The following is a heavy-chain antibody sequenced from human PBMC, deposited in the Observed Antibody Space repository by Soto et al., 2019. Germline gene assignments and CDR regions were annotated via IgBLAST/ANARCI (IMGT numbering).Heavy chain of an antibody. Sequence: QVQLVQSGAEVKVPGASVKVSCRASGFTLTKYYMHWVRQAPGQGLEYMGIINPSGEGTTYAQNFQGRVTLCRDTSTNTVYMELSSLRSGATAVYFCARSHSYANSWYDCWGQGTPVTVSS. D-gene: IGHD2-2*01. V-gene: IGHV1-46*01. J-gene: IGHJ5*01. CDR1: GFTLTKYY. CDR3: ARSHSYANSWYDC. CDR2: INPSGEGT.